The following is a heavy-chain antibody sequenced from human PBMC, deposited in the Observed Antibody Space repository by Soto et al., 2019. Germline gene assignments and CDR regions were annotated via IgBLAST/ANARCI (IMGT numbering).Heavy chain of an antibody. CDR2: IVVGSGNT. CDR3: AASSFSFDYDSSGYFFTHYFDY. D-gene: IGHD3-22*01. Sequence: TFTRSAEQRVRQARGQRLEWIGWIVVGSGNTNYAQKFQERVTITRDMSTSTAYMELSSLRSEDTAVYYCAASSFSFDYDSSGYFFTHYFDYWGQGTLVTVSS. J-gene: IGHJ4*02. CDR1: TFTRSA. V-gene: IGHV1-58*01.